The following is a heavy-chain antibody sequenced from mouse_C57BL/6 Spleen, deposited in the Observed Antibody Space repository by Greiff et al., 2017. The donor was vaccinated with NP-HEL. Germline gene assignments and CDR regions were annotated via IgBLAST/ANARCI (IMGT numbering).Heavy chain of an antibody. CDR2: INPNNGGT. CDR1: GYTFTDYN. CDR3: ARRGDGYLYYFDY. J-gene: IGHJ2*01. D-gene: IGHD2-3*01. Sequence: DVQLHSSGPELVKPGASVKIPCKASGYTFTDYNMDWVKQSHGKSLEWIGDINPNNGGTIYNQKLWGKATLTVAKSSSTAYMELRSLTSEDTAVYYCARRGDGYLYYFDYWGQGTTLTVSS. V-gene: IGHV1-18*01.